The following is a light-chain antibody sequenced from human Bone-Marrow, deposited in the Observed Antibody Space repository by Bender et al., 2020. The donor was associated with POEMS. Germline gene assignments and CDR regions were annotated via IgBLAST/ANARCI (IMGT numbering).Light chain of an antibody. CDR3: SSSADTNNLV. CDR1: GSDIGNYNL. J-gene: IGLJ2*01. CDR2: QVA. V-gene: IGLV2-23*02. Sequence: QSALTQPASVSGSPGQSISISCTETGSDIGNYNLVSWYQQFPGKAPKLMIYQVAKRPSGVSHRFSGSKSGNTATLTISGLQTEDEADYYCSSSADTNNLVFGGGTKLTVL.